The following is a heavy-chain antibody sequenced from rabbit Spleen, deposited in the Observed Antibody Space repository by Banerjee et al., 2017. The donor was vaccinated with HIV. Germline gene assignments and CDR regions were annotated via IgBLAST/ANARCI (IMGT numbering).Heavy chain of an antibody. Sequence: QSLEESGGDLVKPGASLTLTCTASGFSFSSRYWICWVRQAPGKGLEWIGCIGTGSDNTYYATWAKGRFTISKPSSTTVTLQMTSLTAADTATYFCARGAYGGGGTGGYGYDLWGPGTLVTVS. V-gene: IGHV1S40*01. D-gene: IGHD6-1*01. J-gene: IGHJ4*01. CDR1: GFSFSSRYW. CDR2: IGTGSDNT. CDR3: ARGAYGGGGTGGYGYDL.